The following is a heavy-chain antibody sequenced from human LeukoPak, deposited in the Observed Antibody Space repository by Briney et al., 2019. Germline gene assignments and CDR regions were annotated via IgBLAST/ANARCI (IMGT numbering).Heavy chain of an antibody. CDR2: IYPGDSDT. CDR3: ARRDYGGKHFHY. J-gene: IGHJ4*02. CDR1: GYSFTRYW. Sequence: GESLKISWKGSGYSFTRYWIGWVRQMPGKGLEWMGIIYPGDSDTRYSPSFKGQVTISADRSISTAYLQWSSLKAADTAMYYCARRDYGGKHFHYWGQGTLVTVSS. D-gene: IGHD4-23*01. V-gene: IGHV5-51*01.